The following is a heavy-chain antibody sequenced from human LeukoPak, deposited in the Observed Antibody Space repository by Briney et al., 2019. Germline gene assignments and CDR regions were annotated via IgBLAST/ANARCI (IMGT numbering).Heavy chain of an antibody. J-gene: IGHJ6*02. V-gene: IGHV3-7*01. CDR3: ARVAAAGTFPYYYYYGMDV. CDR1: GFSFSSSY. D-gene: IGHD6-13*01. Sequence: PGGSLRLSCVASGFSFSSSYMSWVRQAPGKGLEWVANIKQDGNEKHYVDSVKGRFTISRDNAKSSLYLQMNSLRAEDTAVYYCARVAAAGTFPYYYYYGMDVWGQGTTVTVSS. CDR2: IKQDGNEK.